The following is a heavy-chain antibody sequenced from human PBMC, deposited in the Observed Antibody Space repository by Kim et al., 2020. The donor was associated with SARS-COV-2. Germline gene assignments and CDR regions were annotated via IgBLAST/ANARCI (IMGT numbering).Heavy chain of an antibody. Sequence: GGSLRLSCAASGFTFSSYAMHWVRQAPGKGLEWVALISYDGSNKYYADSVKGRFTISRDNSKNTLYLQMNSLRAEDTAVYYCARGYKITMIVVYWGQGTLVTVSS. CDR2: ISYDGSNK. V-gene: IGHV3-30-3*01. J-gene: IGHJ4*02. CDR1: GFTFSSYA. CDR3: ARGYKITMIVVY. D-gene: IGHD3-22*01.